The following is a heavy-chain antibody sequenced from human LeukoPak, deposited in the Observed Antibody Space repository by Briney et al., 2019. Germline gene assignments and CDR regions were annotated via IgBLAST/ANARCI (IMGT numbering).Heavy chain of an antibody. CDR3: AKKNSGYYFDY. V-gene: IGHV3-23*01. J-gene: IGHJ4*02. CDR2: IIDSGGST. D-gene: IGHD3-22*01. Sequence: PGGSLRLSCAASGFTLSSYAMSWVRQAPGKGLEWVSAIIDSGGSTSYADSVKGRFTISRDNSKNTLFLQMNSLRPEDTAVYYCAKKNSGYYFDYWGQGTLVTVSS. CDR1: GFTLSSYA.